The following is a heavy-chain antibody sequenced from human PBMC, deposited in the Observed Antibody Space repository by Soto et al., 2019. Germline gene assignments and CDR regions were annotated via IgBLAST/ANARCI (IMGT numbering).Heavy chain of an antibody. CDR2: IYYSGST. CDR3: ATQEVGGSYVYTFDP. J-gene: IGHJ5*02. V-gene: IGHV4-39*01. CDR1: GGSITSSSYY. D-gene: IGHD1-26*01. Sequence: KPSETLSLTCTVSGGSITSSSYYWGWIRQPPGKGLEWIGSIYYSGSTYYNPSLKSRVTISVDTSKNQFSLKLSSVTAADTAVYNCATQEVGGSYVYTFDPWGQGTLVTVSS.